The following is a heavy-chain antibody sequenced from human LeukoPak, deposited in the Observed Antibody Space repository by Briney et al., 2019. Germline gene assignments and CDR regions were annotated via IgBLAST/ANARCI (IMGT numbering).Heavy chain of an antibody. D-gene: IGHD4-23*01. J-gene: IGHJ4*02. CDR2: ISSSGSTI. CDR1: GFTFSSYE. Sequence: GGSLRLSCAASGFTFSSYEMHWVRQAPGKGLEWVSYISSSGSTIYYADSVKGRFTISRDNAKNSLYLQMTSLRAEDTAVYYCARDYGGSSPFDYWGQGTLATVSS. V-gene: IGHV3-48*03. CDR3: ARDYGGSSPFDY.